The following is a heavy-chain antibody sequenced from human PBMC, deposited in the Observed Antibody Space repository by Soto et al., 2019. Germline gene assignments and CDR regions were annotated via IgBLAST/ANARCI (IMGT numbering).Heavy chain of an antibody. Sequence: GGSLRLSCAASGFTFSNYWMSWVRQAPGKGLEWVANIKVDGSAKYYVDSVKGRFTISRDNAKNSLYPQMNSLRGEDTAVYYCARGHSTSPNWFDPWGQGTLVTVS. CDR3: ARGHSTSPNWFDP. D-gene: IGHD6-6*01. CDR2: IKVDGSAK. J-gene: IGHJ5*02. V-gene: IGHV3-7*03. CDR1: GFTFSNYW.